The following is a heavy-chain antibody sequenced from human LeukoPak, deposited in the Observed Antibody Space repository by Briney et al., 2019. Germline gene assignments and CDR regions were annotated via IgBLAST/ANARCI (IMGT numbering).Heavy chain of an antibody. D-gene: IGHD3-22*01. J-gene: IGHJ4*02. CDR2: INPNSGGT. CDR1: GYTFTSYG. Sequence: GASVKVSCKASGYTFTSYGISWVRQAPGQGLEWMGWINPNSGGTNYAQKFQGRVTMTRDTSISTAYMELSRLRSDDTAVYYCAREESGVYSSGNVDYWGQGTLVTVSS. V-gene: IGHV1-2*02. CDR3: AREESGVYSSGNVDY.